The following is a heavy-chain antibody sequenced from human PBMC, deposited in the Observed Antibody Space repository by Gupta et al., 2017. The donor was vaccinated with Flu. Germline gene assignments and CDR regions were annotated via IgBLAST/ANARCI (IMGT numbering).Heavy chain of an antibody. Sequence: QAQLHESRPGLVKPSGTLSLTFAVSGGSISSSTWSRWVRQPPGQGLEWIGEIYHSGSTNYNPSLKSRVNISVDKTKNQFSLKLSSVTAADTAVDYCARGDRVDFWSGYHPYYYYGMDVWGQGTTVTVSS. CDR1: GGSISSSTW. J-gene: IGHJ6*02. D-gene: IGHD3-3*01. CDR2: IYHSGST. CDR3: ARGDRVDFWSGYHPYYYYGMDV. V-gene: IGHV4-4*02.